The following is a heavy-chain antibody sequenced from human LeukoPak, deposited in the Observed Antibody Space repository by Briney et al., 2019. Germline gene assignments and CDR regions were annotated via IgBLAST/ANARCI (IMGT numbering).Heavy chain of an antibody. D-gene: IGHD2-15*01. CDR1: GFTFSSYW. V-gene: IGHV3-7*01. CDR3: ARKCSGGSCYPYYYYYGMDV. CDR2: IKQDGSEK. J-gene: IGHJ6*02. Sequence: GGSLRLSCAASGFTFSSYWMSWVRQAPGKGLEWVANIKQDGSEKYYVDSAKGRFTISRDNAKNSLYLQMNSLRAEDTAVYYCARKCSGGSCYPYYYYYGMDVWGQGTTVTVSS.